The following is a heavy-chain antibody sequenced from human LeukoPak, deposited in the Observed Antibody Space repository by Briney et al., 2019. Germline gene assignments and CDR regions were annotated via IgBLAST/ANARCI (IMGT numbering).Heavy chain of an antibody. J-gene: IGHJ4*02. CDR1: GFTFSSYA. Sequence: GRSLRLSCAASGFTFSSYAMSWVRQAPGKGLEWVSAISGSGGSTYYADSVKGRFTISRDNSRNTLYLQMNSLRAEDTAVYYCAKVGSLWFGELSNYFDYWGQGTLVTVSS. CDR3: AKVGSLWFGELSNYFDY. D-gene: IGHD3-10*01. CDR2: ISGSGGST. V-gene: IGHV3-23*01.